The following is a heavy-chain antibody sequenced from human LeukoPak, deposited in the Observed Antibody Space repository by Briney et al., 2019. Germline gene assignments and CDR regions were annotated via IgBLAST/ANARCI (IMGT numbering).Heavy chain of an antibody. CDR1: GFTFSSYW. CDR2: ISGDGGIT. CDR3: AGAYYDSWSGYYTNYYYYMGV. Sequence: GGSLRLSCAASGFTFSSYWMHWVRQAPGKGLVWVSAISGDGGITYYADSAKGRFTISRDNYKDTLFLQMNSLRVEDTAVYYCAGAYYDSWSGYYTNYYYYMGVWAKGTPVSVSS. V-gene: IGHV3-74*01. D-gene: IGHD3-3*01. J-gene: IGHJ6*03.